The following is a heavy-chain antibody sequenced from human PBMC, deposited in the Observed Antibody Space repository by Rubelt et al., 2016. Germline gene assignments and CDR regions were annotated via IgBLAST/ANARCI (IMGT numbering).Heavy chain of an antibody. V-gene: IGHV4-34*01. J-gene: IGHJ3*02. CDR2: IHPSGST. CDR3: ARGEVAVNAFAI. CDR1: GGSFSGSY. Sequence: QVQLQQWGARLLKPSEALSLTCAVFGGSFSGSYWTWIRQPPGKGLEWIGEIHPSGSTSHNPSLNSRVTISVDTSENQFSLRLNSVTAADTAVYYGARGEVAVNAFAIWGQGTMVTVSS. D-gene: IGHD6-19*01.